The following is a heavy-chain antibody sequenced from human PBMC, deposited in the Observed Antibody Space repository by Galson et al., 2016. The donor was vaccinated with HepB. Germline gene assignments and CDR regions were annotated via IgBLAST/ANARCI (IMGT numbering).Heavy chain of an antibody. CDR3: ATGGTMIFRGDY. J-gene: IGHJ4*02. V-gene: IGHV3-48*02. CDR2: ISSYSSTI. Sequence: SLRLSCAASGFTFSSYSMNWVRQAPGKGLEWVSYISSYSSTIYYADSVKGRFTISRDNAKNSLYLQMNSLRDEDTAVYYRATGGTMIFRGDYWGQGTLVTVSS. CDR1: GFTFSSYS. D-gene: IGHD3-22*01.